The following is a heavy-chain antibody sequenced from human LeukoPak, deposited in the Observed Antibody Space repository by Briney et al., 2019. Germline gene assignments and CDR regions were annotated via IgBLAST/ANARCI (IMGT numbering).Heavy chain of an antibody. Sequence: PSETLSLTCAVYGGSFSGYYWSWIRQPPGKGLEWIGEINHSGSTNYNPSLKSRVTISVDTSKNQFSLRLSSVTAADTAVYYCACPQPYSSSRIGLQHWGQGTLVTVSS. CDR2: INHSGST. CDR3: ACPQPYSSSRIGLQH. V-gene: IGHV4-34*01. CDR1: GGSFSGYY. J-gene: IGHJ1*01. D-gene: IGHD6-13*01.